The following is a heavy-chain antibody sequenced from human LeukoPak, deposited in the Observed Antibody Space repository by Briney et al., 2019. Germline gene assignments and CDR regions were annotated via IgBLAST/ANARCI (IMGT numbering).Heavy chain of an antibody. D-gene: IGHD1-26*01. CDR3: ARDPGSYRGGAFDI. CDR2: ISSSGSTI. J-gene: IGHJ3*02. V-gene: IGHV3-48*03. CDR1: GFSFTSYE. Sequence: GGSLRLSCAASGFSFTSYEMNWVRQAPGKGLEWVSYISSSGSTIYYADSVKGRFTISRDNAKNSLYLQMNSLRAEDTAVYYCARDPGSYRGGAFDIWGQGTMVTVSS.